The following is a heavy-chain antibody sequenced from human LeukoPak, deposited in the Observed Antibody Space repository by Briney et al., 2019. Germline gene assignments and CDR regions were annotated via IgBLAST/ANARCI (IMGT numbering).Heavy chain of an antibody. J-gene: IGHJ6*03. CDR2: IHYSGTT. D-gene: IGHD6-19*01. CDR3: ARHQPIAVAGIGDPPGPSYYYYYMDV. V-gene: IGHV4-39*01. CDR1: GGSISSTYYY. Sequence: SETLSLACTVSGGSISSTYYYWGWICQPPGKGLEWIANIHYSGTTYYNPSLKNRVTISVDTSKNQFSLKLSSVTAADTAVYYCARHQPIAVAGIGDPPGPSYYYYYMDVWGKGTTVTISS.